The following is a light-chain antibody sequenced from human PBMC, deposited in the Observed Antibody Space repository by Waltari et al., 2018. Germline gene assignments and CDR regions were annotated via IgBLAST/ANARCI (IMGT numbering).Light chain of an antibody. CDR3: SSYTSSSTSLYV. Sequence: QSALTQPASVSGSPGQSITIPCTGTSRDVGGVNYAPRYQHHPGKAPKVKIFDVTKRPSGVSNRFSGSKSGNTASLTISGLQAEDEADYYCSSYTSSSTSLYVFGTGTKVTVL. V-gene: IGLV2-14*03. CDR2: DVT. CDR1: SRDVGGVNY. J-gene: IGLJ1*01.